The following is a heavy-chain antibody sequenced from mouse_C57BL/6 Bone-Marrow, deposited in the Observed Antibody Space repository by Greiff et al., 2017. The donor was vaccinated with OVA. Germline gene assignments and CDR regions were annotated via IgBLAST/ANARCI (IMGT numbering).Heavy chain of an antibody. Sequence: EVKVVESGEGLVKPGGSLKLSCAASGFTFSSYAMSWGGKTGGWGLEWVVDIGSGGEYIYYADTVKGRFTISRDNARNTLYLQMSSLKSEDTAMYYCTRPYYDYDVGAYWGQGTLVTVSA. CDR3: TRPYYDYDVGAY. J-gene: IGHJ3*01. CDR1: GFTFSSYA. V-gene: IGHV5-9-1*02. CDR2: IGSGGEYI. D-gene: IGHD2-4*01.